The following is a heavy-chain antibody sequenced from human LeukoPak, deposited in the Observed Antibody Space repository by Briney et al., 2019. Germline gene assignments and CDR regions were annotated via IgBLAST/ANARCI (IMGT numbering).Heavy chain of an antibody. CDR2: ISGSGGNR. D-gene: IGHD3-10*01. CDR3: AKWVVRGQYFQH. Sequence: GGSLRLSCAASGFTFSSYAMSWVRQAPGKGLEWVSAISGSGGNRYYADSVKGRFTISRDNSKNTLYLQMNSLRAEDTAVYYCAKWVVRGQYFQHWGQGTLVTVSS. CDR1: GFTFSSYA. V-gene: IGHV3-23*01. J-gene: IGHJ1*01.